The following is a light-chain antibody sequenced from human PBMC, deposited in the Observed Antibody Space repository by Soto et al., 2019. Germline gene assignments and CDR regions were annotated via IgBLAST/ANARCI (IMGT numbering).Light chain of an antibody. CDR2: EVT. J-gene: IGLJ3*02. CDR3: SSFAASNTWV. Sequence: HSALTQPPSASGSPGQSVTISCTGTSSDVGAYNYVSWYQQHAGKAPKLVIYEVTKRTSGVPDRFSGSKSANTASLTVSGLQAEDEADYYGSSFAASNTWVFGGGTKVTVL. CDR1: SSDVGAYNY. V-gene: IGLV2-8*01.